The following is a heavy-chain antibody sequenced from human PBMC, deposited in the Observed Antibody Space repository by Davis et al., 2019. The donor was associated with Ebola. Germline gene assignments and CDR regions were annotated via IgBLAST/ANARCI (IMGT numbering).Heavy chain of an antibody. D-gene: IGHD3-10*01. J-gene: IGHJ4*02. CDR3: AREGYYYGSGSYYI. CDR1: GFIFSTYG. Sequence: PGGSLRLSCAASGFIFSTYGMHWVRQAPGKGLEWVAVIWYDGSNKYYADSVKGRFTISRDNAKNSLYLQMNSLRAADTAVYYCAREGYYYGSGSYYIWGQGTLVTVSS. V-gene: IGHV3-33*01. CDR2: IWYDGSNK.